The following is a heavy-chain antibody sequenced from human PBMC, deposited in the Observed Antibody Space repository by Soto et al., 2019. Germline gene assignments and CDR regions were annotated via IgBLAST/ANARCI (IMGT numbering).Heavy chain of an antibody. CDR3: PHRPPPTLTPSAEYFQP. D-gene: IGHD2-15*01. J-gene: IGHJ1*01. CDR2: IYWDDAK. V-gene: IGHV2-5*02. CDR1: GFSLSTSGLG. Sequence: QITLKESGPPLVKPTQTLTLTCTFSGFSLSTSGLGVGWIRQPPGKALEWLALIYWDDAKRYSPSLKSRLTVTNATSKNQFVLTIPNMPPIDTATYYCPHRPPPTLTPSAEYFQPWGHGTLVTVSS.